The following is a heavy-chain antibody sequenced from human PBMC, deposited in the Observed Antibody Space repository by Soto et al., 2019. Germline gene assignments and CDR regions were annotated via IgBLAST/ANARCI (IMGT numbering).Heavy chain of an antibody. D-gene: IGHD3-3*01. CDR3: AKVPYYDFWSGYNNWFDP. CDR2: ISGSGGST. J-gene: IGHJ5*02. V-gene: IGHV3-23*01. Sequence: EVQLLESGGGLVQPGGSLRLSCAASGFTFSSYAMSWVRQAPGKGLEWGSAISGSGGSTYYADSVKGRFTISRDNSKNTLYLQMNSLRAEDTAVYYCAKVPYYDFWSGYNNWFDPWGQGTLVTVSS. CDR1: GFTFSSYA.